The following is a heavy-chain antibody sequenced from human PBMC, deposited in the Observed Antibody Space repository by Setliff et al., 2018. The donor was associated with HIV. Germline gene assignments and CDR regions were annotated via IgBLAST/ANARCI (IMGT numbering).Heavy chain of an antibody. V-gene: IGHV7-4-1*02. CDR1: GYTLTTYG. Sequence: ASVKVSCKASGYTLTTYGISWVRQAPGQGLEWMGWINTNTGNPTYAQGFTGRFVFSLDTSVSTAYLQISSLKAEDTAVYYCARGRWNPDYYDSSGSPVYWGQGTLVTVSS. CDR2: INTNTGNP. J-gene: IGHJ4*02. CDR3: ARGRWNPDYYDSSGSPVY. D-gene: IGHD3-22*01.